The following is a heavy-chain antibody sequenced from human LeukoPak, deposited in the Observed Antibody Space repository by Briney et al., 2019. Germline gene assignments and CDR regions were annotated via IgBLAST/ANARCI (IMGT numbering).Heavy chain of an antibody. CDR3: ARDLGYGDFWSGYYAHYYYYGIDV. CDR1: GFTFSSYA. J-gene: IGHJ6*02. V-gene: IGHV3-30-3*01. CDR2: ISYDGSNK. D-gene: IGHD3-3*01. Sequence: GGSLRLSCAASGFTFSSYAMHWVRQAPGKGLEWVAVISYDGSNKYYADSVKGRFTISRDNSKNTLYLQMNSLRAEDTAVYYCARDLGYGDFWSGYYAHYYYYGIDVWGQGTTVTVSS.